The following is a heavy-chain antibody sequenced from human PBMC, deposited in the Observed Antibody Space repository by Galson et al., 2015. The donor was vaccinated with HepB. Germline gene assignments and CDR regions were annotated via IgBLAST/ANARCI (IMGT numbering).Heavy chain of an antibody. CDR1: GFTFTSSA. Sequence: SCKASGFTFTSSAMQWVRQARGQRLEWIGWIVVGSGNTNYAQKFQERVTMTRDTSISTAYMELSRLRSDDTAVYYCARGPARSVIYYYYMDVWGKGTTVTVSS. CDR3: ARGPARSVIYYYYMDV. V-gene: IGHV1-58*02. J-gene: IGHJ6*03. CDR2: IVVGSGNT. D-gene: IGHD6-25*01.